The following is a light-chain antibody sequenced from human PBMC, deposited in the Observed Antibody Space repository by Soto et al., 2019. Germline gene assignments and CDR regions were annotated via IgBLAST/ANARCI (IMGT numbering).Light chain of an antibody. J-gene: IGKJ1*01. CDR2: KSS. Sequence: DLQMTQSPSTLSAAVVYRVTITCRARQSISSGLAWYQQKPGKAPKLLIYKSSSLESGVPSRFSGGGSGTEFPLTISSLQPDDFATYYCQQYDTYSTFSQGTKVDI. V-gene: IGKV1-5*03. CDR3: QQYDTYST. CDR1: QSISSG.